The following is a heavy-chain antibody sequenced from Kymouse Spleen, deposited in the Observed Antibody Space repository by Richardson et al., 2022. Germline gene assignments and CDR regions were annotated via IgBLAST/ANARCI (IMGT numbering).Heavy chain of an antibody. CDR3: AREGYSGYAYYYYYGMDV. Sequence: QVQLQQWGAGLLKPSETLSLTCAVYGGSFSGYYWSWIRQPPGKGLEWIGEINHSGSTNYNPSLKSRVTISVDTSKNQFSLKLSSVTAADTAVYYCAREGYSGYAYYYYYGMDVWGQGTTVTVSS. CDR2: INHSGST. V-gene: IGHV4-34*01. D-gene: IGHD5-12*01. CDR1: GGSFSGYY. J-gene: IGHJ6*02.